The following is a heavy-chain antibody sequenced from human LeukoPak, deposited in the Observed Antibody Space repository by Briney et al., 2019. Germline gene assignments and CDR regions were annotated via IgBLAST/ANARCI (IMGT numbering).Heavy chain of an antibody. V-gene: IGHV3-23*01. Sequence: QPGGSLRLSCAASGFTFSSYAMSWVRQVPGKGLEWASAISGGGSSIHYADSVKGRFTISRDNSKNTLYLQMNSLRAEDTAVYYCAKPRLQLELRLLFDYWGQGTLVTVSS. CDR1: GFTFSSYA. D-gene: IGHD1-7*01. J-gene: IGHJ4*02. CDR3: AKPRLQLELRLLFDY. CDR2: ISGGGSSI.